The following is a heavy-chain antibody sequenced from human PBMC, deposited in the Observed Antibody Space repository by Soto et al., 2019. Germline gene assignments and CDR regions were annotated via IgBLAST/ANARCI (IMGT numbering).Heavy chain of an antibody. V-gene: IGHV2-5*02. Sequence: QITLKESGPTLVKPTQTLTLTCTFSGFSLSTSGVGVGWIRQPPGKALEWLALIYWDNDRRYSPSLKNRLTIPKHTSKNQVVLTMTNRAPGDTATYYCVHRVDLWTGGQETLVTVS. J-gene: IGHJ4*02. CDR3: VHRVDLWT. CDR2: IYWDNDR. D-gene: IGHD3-10*01. CDR1: GFSLSTSGVG.